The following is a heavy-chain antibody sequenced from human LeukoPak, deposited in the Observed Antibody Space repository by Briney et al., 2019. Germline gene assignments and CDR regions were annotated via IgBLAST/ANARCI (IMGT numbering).Heavy chain of an antibody. CDR1: GGSISSSSYY. Sequence: SETLSLTCTVSGGSISSSSYYWGWIRQPPGKGLEWIGSIYYSGSTYYNPSLKSRVIISVDTSKNQFSLKLSSVTAADTAVYYCARQTYYYDSSGYYYVLLDYWGQGTLVTVSS. J-gene: IGHJ4*02. CDR3: ARQTYYYDSSGYYYVLLDY. D-gene: IGHD3-22*01. V-gene: IGHV4-39*01. CDR2: IYYSGST.